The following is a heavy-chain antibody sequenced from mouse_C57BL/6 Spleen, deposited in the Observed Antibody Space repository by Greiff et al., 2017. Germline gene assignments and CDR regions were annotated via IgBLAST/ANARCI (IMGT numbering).Heavy chain of an antibody. D-gene: IGHD2-4*01. CDR2: IDPETGGT. J-gene: IGHJ2*01. Sequence: QVQLQQSGAELVRPGASVTLSCKASGYTFTDYEMHWVKQTPVHGLEWIGAIDPETGGTAYNQKFKGKAILTADKSSSTAYMELRSLTSEDSAVYYCTRSDYEGGYYFDYWGQGTTLTVSS. CDR1: GYTFTDYE. V-gene: IGHV1-15*01. CDR3: TRSDYEGGYYFDY.